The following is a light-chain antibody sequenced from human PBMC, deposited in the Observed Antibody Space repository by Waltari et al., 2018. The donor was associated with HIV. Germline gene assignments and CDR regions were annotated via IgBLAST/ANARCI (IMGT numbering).Light chain of an antibody. CDR1: SSDVGYTNR. Sequence: QSALTQPPSVSGSPGQSVPISCTGTSSDVGYTNRVSWYQQSPGTAPKLIIYEVTKWPSGVPDRFSGSKSGNTASLTSSGLQAEDEADYYCASFTTSATHVFGLGTKVTVL. V-gene: IGLV2-18*02. CDR2: EVT. CDR3: ASFTTSATHV. J-gene: IGLJ1*01.